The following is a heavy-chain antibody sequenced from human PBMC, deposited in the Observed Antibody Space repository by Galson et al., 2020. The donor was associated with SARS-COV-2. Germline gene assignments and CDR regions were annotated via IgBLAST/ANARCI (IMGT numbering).Heavy chain of an antibody. CDR2: IGTAGDT. CDR3: ARGADSSSWYGGYYYYYYMDV. V-gene: IGHV3-13*01. Sequence: GESLKISCAASGFTFSSYDMHWVRQATGKGLEWVSAIGTAGDTYYPGSVKGRFTISRENAKNSLYLQMNSLRAGDTAVYYCARGADSSSWYGGYYYYYYMDVWGKGTTVTVSS. J-gene: IGHJ6*03. D-gene: IGHD6-13*01. CDR1: GFTFSSYD.